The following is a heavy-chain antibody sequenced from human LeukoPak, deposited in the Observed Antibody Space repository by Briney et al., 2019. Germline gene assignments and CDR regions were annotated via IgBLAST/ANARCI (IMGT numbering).Heavy chain of an antibody. J-gene: IGHJ3*02. D-gene: IGHD3/OR15-3a*01. V-gene: IGHV4-31*03. CDR1: GGSISSGGYY. CDR3: ARVFSGTDDAFDI. CDR2: IYYSGST. Sequence: SETLSLTCTVSGGSISSGGYYWSWIRQYPGKGLEWIGYIYYSGSTYYNPSLKSRVTISVDTSKNQFSLKLSSVTAADTAVYYCARVFSGTDDAFDIWGQGTMVTVSS.